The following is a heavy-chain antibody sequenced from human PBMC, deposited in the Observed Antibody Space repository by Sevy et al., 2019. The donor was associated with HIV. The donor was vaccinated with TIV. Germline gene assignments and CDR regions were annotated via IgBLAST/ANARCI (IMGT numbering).Heavy chain of an antibody. J-gene: IGHJ6*02. D-gene: IGHD2-21*02. V-gene: IGHV4-39*01. CDR3: ASGIVVVVTAYYYYYGMDV. CDR2: IYYSGST. CDR1: GGSISSSSYY. Sequence: SETLSLTCTVSGGSISSSSYYWGWIRQPPGKGLEWIGSIYYSGSTYYNPSLKSRVTISVDTSKNQFSLKLSSVTAADTAVYYCASGIVVVVTAYYYYYGMDVWGQWTTVTVSS.